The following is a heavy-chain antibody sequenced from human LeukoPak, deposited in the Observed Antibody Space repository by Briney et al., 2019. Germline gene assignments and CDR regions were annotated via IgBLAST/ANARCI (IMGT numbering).Heavy chain of an antibody. Sequence: GGSLRLSCAASGFGFSNYGMHWVRQAPGKGLEWLAVMSYEGDYKYYAGSVKGRFTISRDNSQNTVFLQLNSLRAEDTAVYYCARDLGVTTFHYYYGLDVWGQGTTVTVS. J-gene: IGHJ6*02. CDR2: MSYEGDYK. D-gene: IGHD2-21*02. CDR1: GFGFSNYG. V-gene: IGHV3-30*03. CDR3: ARDLGVTTFHYYYGLDV.